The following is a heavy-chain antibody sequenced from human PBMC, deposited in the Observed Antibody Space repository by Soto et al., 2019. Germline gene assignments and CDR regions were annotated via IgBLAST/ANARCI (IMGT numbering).Heavy chain of an antibody. Sequence: ESGGGLVQPGGSLRVSCAASGFTISGYWMSWVRQAPGKGLEWVANIKQDGSEQHYVDSVKGRFTISKDYAKNSLFLQMNSLRAEDTAVYYCARALVVVTEYFDYWGQGILVTVSS. CDR3: ARALVVVTEYFDY. CDR1: GFTISGYW. J-gene: IGHJ4*02. D-gene: IGHD3-22*01. CDR2: IKQDGSEQ. V-gene: IGHV3-7*03.